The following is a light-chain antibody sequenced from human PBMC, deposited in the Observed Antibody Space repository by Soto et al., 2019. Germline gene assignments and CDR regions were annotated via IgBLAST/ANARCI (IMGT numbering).Light chain of an antibody. CDR2: DVS. J-gene: IGLJ1*01. CDR3: SSYTSSSTPYV. V-gene: IGLV2-14*03. Sequence: QSVLTQPASVSGSPGQSITISCTGTSSDVGGYNYVSWFQQHPGKAPKLMIYDVSNRPSGVSIRFSGSKPGSTASLTISGLQAEDEADYYCSSYTSSSTPYVFGTGTKLTVL. CDR1: SSDVGGYNY.